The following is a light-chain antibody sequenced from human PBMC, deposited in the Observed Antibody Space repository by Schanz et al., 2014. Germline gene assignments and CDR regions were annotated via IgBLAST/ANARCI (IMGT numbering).Light chain of an antibody. CDR2: EVN. CDR3: SSYANRSTPYV. V-gene: IGLV2-14*02. J-gene: IGLJ1*01. CDR1: SSDVGRDNF. Sequence: QSALTQPASMSGSPGQSITISCTGTSSDVGRDNFVSWYQQHPGKAPTLLIFEVNKRPSGVSDRFSASKSGNTASLTISGLQAEDEADYFCSSYANRSTPYVFGTGTKLTVV.